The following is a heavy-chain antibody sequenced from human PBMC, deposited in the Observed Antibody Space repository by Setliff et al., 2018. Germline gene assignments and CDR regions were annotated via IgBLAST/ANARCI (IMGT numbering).Heavy chain of an antibody. CDR3: AKDRVPDGKWDFDS. CDR2: IKQDGSET. D-gene: IGHD2-8*01. J-gene: IGHJ4*02. Sequence: GGSLRLSCVGSGFTFSDYWMSWVRQAPGKGLEWVAIIKQDGSETVYADSVKGRLTISRDNAKNSLYLQMTNLRVEDTAIYYCAKDRVPDGKWDFDSSGPGSLVTVSS. V-gene: IGHV3-7*03. CDR1: GFTFSDYW.